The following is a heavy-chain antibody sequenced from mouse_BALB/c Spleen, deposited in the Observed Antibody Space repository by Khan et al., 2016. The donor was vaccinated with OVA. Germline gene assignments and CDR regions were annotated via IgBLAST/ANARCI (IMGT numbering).Heavy chain of an antibody. V-gene: IGHV5-6-5*01. D-gene: IGHD2-13*01. Sequence: EVELVESGGGLVKPGGSLKLSCAASGFTFSNYAMSWVRQTPEKRLEWVASISSGGSTYYPDSVMGRFTISTDNDRNILYLQMSSLTSEYTAMYCCARDYWFTYWGQGTLVTVSA. CDR3: ARDYWFTY. J-gene: IGHJ3*01. CDR1: GFTFSNYA. CDR2: ISSGGST.